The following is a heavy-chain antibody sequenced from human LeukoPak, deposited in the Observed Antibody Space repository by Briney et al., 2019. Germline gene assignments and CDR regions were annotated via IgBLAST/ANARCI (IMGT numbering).Heavy chain of an antibody. CDR3: AKDNGDILTGYGEYYFDY. V-gene: IGHV3-30*18. J-gene: IGHJ4*02. Sequence: PGRSLRLSCAASGFTFSSYGMHWVRQAPGKGLECVAVISYDGSNKYYADSVKGRFTISRDNSKNTLYLQMNSLRAEDTAVYYCAKDNGDILTGYGEYYFDYWGQGTLVTVSS. D-gene: IGHD3-9*01. CDR1: GFTFSSYG. CDR2: ISYDGSNK.